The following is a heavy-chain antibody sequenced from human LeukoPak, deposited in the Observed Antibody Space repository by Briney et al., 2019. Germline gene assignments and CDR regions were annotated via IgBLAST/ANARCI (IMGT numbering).Heavy chain of an antibody. D-gene: IGHD2-15*01. Sequence: PGGSLRLSCAASGFNFSSYGMHWVRQAPGKGLEWLAVIWHDGSEKIYADSVKGRFTISRDNSKSTLFLQMNSLRSADTAVYSCAKGGMGYCSGGSCHNDAFDIWGQGTMVTVSS. CDR3: AKGGMGYCSGGSCHNDAFDI. J-gene: IGHJ3*02. CDR2: IWHDGSEK. V-gene: IGHV3-30*02. CDR1: GFNFSSYG.